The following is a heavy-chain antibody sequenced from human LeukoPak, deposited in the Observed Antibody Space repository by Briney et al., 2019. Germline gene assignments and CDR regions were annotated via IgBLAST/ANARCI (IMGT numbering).Heavy chain of an antibody. J-gene: IGHJ4*02. V-gene: IGHV4-34*01. CDR1: GGSFSGSY. CDR2: INHSGST. CDR3: ARVPVARPIDY. Sequence: SETLSLTCAVYGGSFSGSYWSWVRQPPGKGLEWIGEINHSGSTNYNPSLKSRVTISVDTSKNQFTLKLSSVTAADTAVYYCARVPVARPIDYWGQGTLVTVSS. D-gene: IGHD2-15*01.